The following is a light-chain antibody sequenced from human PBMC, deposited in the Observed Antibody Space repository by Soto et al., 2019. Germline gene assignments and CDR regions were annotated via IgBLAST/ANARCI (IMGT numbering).Light chain of an antibody. J-gene: IGKJ1*01. Sequence: EVVVTQSPATLSVSPGERATLSRRASQSVSSNLAWYQQKPGQAPRLLIYGASSRATGIPDRFSGSGSGTDFTLTISRLEPEDFAVYYCQQYGSSPRTFGQGTKVDIK. CDR2: GAS. V-gene: IGKV3-20*01. CDR1: QSVSSN. CDR3: QQYGSSPRT.